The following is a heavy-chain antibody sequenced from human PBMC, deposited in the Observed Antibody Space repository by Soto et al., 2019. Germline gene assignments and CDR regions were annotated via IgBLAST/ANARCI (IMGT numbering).Heavy chain of an antibody. CDR1: GFTFSSYA. J-gene: IGHJ6*02. D-gene: IGHD5-18*01. CDR2: ISGSGGST. CDR3: AKVGEGYSYGYVSYYYYGMDV. Sequence: GGSLRLSCAASGFTFSSYAMSWVRQAPGKGLEWVSAISGSGGSTYYADSVKGRFTISRDNSKNTLYLQMNSLRAEDTAVSYCAKVGEGYSYGYVSYYYYGMDVWGQGTTVTVSS. V-gene: IGHV3-23*01.